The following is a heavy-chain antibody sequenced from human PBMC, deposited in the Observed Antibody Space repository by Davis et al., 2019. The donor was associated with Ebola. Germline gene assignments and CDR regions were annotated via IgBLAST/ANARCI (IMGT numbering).Heavy chain of an antibody. CDR2: ISYDGRNK. J-gene: IGHJ5*01. CDR1: RFTFSRYC. V-gene: IGHV3-30*03. Sequence: PGGSLRLSCAASRFTFSRYCMHWVRQAPGKGLEWVAVISYDGRNKHYADSVKGRFTISRDNSKNMVYLQMNSLRAEDTAVYYCARVAYGDYWRWFDSWGQGTLVTVSS. CDR3: ARVAYGDYWRWFDS. D-gene: IGHD4-17*01.